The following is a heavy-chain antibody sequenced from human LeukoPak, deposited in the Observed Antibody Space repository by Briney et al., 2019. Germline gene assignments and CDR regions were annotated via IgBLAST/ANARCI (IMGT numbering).Heavy chain of an antibody. CDR3: ARGGGLHSSSSDLYSFDS. J-gene: IGHJ4*02. V-gene: IGHV3-21*01. CDR2: ISSSSSYI. CDR1: GFTFSSYS. D-gene: IGHD6-13*01. Sequence: PGGSLRLSCAASGFTFSSYSMNWVRQAPGKGLEWVSSISSSSSYIYYADSVKGRFTISRDNAKNSLYLQMNSLRAEDTAVYYCARGGGLHSSSSDLYSFDSWGQGTLVTVSS.